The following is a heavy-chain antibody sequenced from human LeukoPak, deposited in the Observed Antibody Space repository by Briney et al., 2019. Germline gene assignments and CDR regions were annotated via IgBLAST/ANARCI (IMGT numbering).Heavy chain of an antibody. CDR3: ARLLAYSSELDY. Sequence: PSETLSLTCTVSGGSISAYYWSWIRQPPGKGLEWIGEINHSGSTNYNPSLKSPVTIPVDTSKNQFSLKLSSVTAADTAVYYCARLLAYSSELDYWGQGTLVTVSS. D-gene: IGHD6-25*01. V-gene: IGHV4-34*01. J-gene: IGHJ4*02. CDR1: GGSISAYY. CDR2: INHSGST.